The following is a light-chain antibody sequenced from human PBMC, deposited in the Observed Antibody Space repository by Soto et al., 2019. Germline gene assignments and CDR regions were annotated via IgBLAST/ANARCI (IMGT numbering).Light chain of an antibody. V-gene: IGKV3-20*01. J-gene: IGKJ1*01. Sequence: EIVLTQSPGTLSLSPGERATLSCWASQSVSSKSLACYQQKPGQAPRLLIYGASSRATGIPDRFSGSGSGTDFTLTISRLEPEDFEVYSCHQYGSSPWTFGQGTKLEIK. CDR2: GAS. CDR1: QSVSSKS. CDR3: HQYGSSPWT.